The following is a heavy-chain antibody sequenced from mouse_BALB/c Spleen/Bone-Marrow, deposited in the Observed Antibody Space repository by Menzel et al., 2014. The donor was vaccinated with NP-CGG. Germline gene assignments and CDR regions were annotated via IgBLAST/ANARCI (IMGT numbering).Heavy chain of an antibody. J-gene: IGHJ3*01. V-gene: IGHV5-9-2*01. CDR2: ISGGGSYT. Sequence: EVQLVESGGGLVKSGGSLKLSCAASGFSFNSYGMSWVRQTPEKRLEWVATISGGGSYTFYPDSVKGRFAISRDNAKNNLYLQLSSLMSEDTALYYCARHAYYDQTEVSFVYWGQGTLVTVSA. CDR1: GFSFNSYG. CDR3: ARHAYYDQTEVSFVY. D-gene: IGHD2-4*01.